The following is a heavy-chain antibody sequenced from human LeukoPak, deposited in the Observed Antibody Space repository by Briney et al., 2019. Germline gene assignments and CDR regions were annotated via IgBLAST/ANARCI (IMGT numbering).Heavy chain of an antibody. V-gene: IGHV4-30-2*01. CDR3: ASSPIQLWEYYFDY. D-gene: IGHD5-18*01. CDR2: IYHSGST. J-gene: IGHJ4*02. CDR1: GGSISSGGYY. Sequence: SETLSLTCTVSGGSISSGGYYWSWIRQPPGKGLEWIGYIYHSGSTYYNPSLKSRVTISVDRSKNQFSLKLSSVTAADTAVYYCASSPIQLWEYYFDYWGQGTLVTVSS.